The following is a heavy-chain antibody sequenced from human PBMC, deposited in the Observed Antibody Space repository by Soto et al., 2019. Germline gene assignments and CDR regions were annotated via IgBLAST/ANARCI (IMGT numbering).Heavy chain of an antibody. CDR3: ARPKNDSSAYDGSYYFEL. J-gene: IGHJ2*01. CDR2: IIPILRMT. Sequence: QVQLVQSGAEVKKPGSSVKVSCKISGDAFHSYTLSWVRQVPGQGLEWMGRIIPILRMTNYAQRFQGRVTTTADESTRTTSLELTRLRSEDTAVYYCARPKNDSSAYDGSYYFELWGRVTLVTVSS. CDR1: GDAFHSYT. D-gene: IGHD5-12*01. V-gene: IGHV1-69*02.